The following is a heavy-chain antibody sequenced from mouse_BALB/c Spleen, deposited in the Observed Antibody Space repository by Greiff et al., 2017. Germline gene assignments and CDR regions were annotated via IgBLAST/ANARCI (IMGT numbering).Heavy chain of an antibody. J-gene: IGHJ1*01. CDR1: GFTFSSYA. Sequence: EVKLVESGGGLVKPGGSLKLSCAASGFTFSSYAMSWVRQSPEKRLEWVAEISSGGSYTYYPDTVTGRFTISRDNAKNTLYLEMSSLRSEDTAMYYCARNPVNWYFDVWGAGTTVTVSS. V-gene: IGHV5-9-4*01. CDR2: ISSGGSYT. CDR3: ARNPVNWYFDV.